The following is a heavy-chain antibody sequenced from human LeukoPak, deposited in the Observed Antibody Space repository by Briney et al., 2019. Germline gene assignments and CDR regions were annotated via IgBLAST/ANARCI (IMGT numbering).Heavy chain of an antibody. CDR1: GFTFTGSA. D-gene: IGHD3-22*01. V-gene: IGHV1-58*02. CDR3: AADRSYYYDSSGFASTI. CDR2: IVVGSGST. Sequence: SVKVSCKASGFTFTGSAMHWVRQARGQRLEWIGWIVVGSGSTNYAQKFQERVTITRDMSTSTAYMELGSLRSEDTAVYYCAADRSYYYDSSGFASTIWGQGTMVTVSS. J-gene: IGHJ3*02.